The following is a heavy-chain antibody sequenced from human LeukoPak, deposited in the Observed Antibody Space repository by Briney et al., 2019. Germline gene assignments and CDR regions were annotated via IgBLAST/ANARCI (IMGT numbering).Heavy chain of an antibody. D-gene: IGHD1-14*01. CDR3: ARGTPQDRIYYYYMDV. CDR2: IYSGRST. CDR1: GFTFSSYY. V-gene: IGHV3-66*02. J-gene: IGHJ6*03. Sequence: HPGGSLRLSCAASGFTFSSYYMIWVRQAPGRGLEWVSTIYSGRSTYYPDSLKGRFTISRDDSKNTVYLQMNSLRGEDTAVYDCARGTPQDRIYYYYMDVWGKGTTVTVSS.